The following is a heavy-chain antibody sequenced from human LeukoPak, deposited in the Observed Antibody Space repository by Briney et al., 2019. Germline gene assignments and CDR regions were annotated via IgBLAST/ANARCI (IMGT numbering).Heavy chain of an antibody. D-gene: IGHD5-12*01. J-gene: IGHJ3*02. CDR2: IYTSGST. CDR1: GGSISSYY. V-gene: IGHV4-4*07. Sequence: SETLCLTCTVSGGSISSYYWSWIRQPAGKGLEWIGRIYTSGSTNYNPSLKSRVTMSVDTSKNQFSLKLSSVTAADTAVYYCARGVATTQFGGAFDIWGQGTMVTVSS. CDR3: ARGVATTQFGGAFDI.